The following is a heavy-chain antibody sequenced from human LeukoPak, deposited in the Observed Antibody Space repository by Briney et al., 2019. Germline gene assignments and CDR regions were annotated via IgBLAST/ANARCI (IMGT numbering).Heavy chain of an antibody. CDR1: GGSVSSGSYY. CDR2: MYYSGST. Sequence: SETLSLTCTVSGGSVSSGSYYWSWIRQPPGKGLEWIVYMYYSGSTNYNPSLKSRVTISVDTSKNQFSLKLSSVTAADTAVDYCARGHIYGSGSRQFDPWGQGTLVTVSS. V-gene: IGHV4-61*01. D-gene: IGHD3-10*01. J-gene: IGHJ5*02. CDR3: ARGHIYGSGSRQFDP.